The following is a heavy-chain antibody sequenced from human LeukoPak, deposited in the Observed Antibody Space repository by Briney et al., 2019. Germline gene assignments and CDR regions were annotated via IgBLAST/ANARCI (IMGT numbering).Heavy chain of an antibody. CDR3: AKTGNYYYGMDV. V-gene: IGHV3-23*01. Sequence: PGGSLRLSCAASGFTFTSYAMSWVRQAPGKGLEWVSAISGSGGSTYYADSVKGRFTISRDNSKNTLYLQMNSLRAEDTAICYCAKTGNYYYGMDVWGQGTTVTVSS. CDR1: GFTFTSYA. J-gene: IGHJ6*02. D-gene: IGHD1-14*01. CDR2: ISGSGGST.